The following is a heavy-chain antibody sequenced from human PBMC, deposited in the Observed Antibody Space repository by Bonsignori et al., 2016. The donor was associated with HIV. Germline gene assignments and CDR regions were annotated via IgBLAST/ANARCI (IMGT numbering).Heavy chain of an antibody. D-gene: IGHD6-19*01. Sequence: WIRQPPGKGLEWVANIKQDGSEKYYVDSVKGRFTISRDNAKNSLYLQMNSLRAEDTAVYYCARVNGWGWEPFDYWGQGTLVTVSS. CDR2: IKQDGSEK. V-gene: IGHV3-7*01. CDR3: ARVNGWGWEPFDY. J-gene: IGHJ4*02.